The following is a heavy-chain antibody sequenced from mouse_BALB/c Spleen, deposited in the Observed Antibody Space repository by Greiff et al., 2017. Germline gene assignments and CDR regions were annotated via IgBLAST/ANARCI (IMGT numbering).Heavy chain of an antibody. J-gene: IGHJ2*01. CDR1: GFTFSSFG. CDR2: ISSGSSTI. Sequence: EVHLVESGGGLVQPGGSRKLSCAASGFTFSSFGMHWVRQAPEKGLEWVAYISSGSSTIYYADTVKGRFTISRDNPKNTLFLQMTSLRSEDTAMYYCANHYFDYWGQGTTLTVSS. CDR3: ANHYFDY. V-gene: IGHV5-17*02.